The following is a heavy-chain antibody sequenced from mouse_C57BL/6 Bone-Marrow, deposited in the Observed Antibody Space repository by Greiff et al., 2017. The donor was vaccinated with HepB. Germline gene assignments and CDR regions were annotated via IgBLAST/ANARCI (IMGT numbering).Heavy chain of an antibody. CDR2: IWSDGST. CDR1: GFSLTSYG. J-gene: IGHJ4*01. V-gene: IGHV2-6-1*01. D-gene: IGHD3-2*02. Sequence: VMLVESGPGLVAPSQSLSITCTVSGFSLTSYGVHWVRQPPGKGLEWLVVIWSDGSTTYNSALKSRLSISKDNSKSQVFLKMNSLQTDDTAMYYCARHRPDSSETMDYWGQGTSVTVSS. CDR3: ARHRPDSSETMDY.